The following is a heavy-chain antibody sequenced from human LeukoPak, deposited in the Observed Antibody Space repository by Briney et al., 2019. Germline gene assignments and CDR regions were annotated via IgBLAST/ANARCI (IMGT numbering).Heavy chain of an antibody. CDR1: GFTFDDYG. J-gene: IGHJ4*02. V-gene: IGHV3-20*04. D-gene: IGHD3-22*01. CDR2: INWNGGST. Sequence: PGGSLRLSCAASGFTFDDYGMSWVRQAPGKGLEWVSGINWNGGSTGYADSVKGRFTISRDNAKNSLYLQMNSLRAEDTALYYCARDHGYDSRGYYAYWGQGTLVTVSS. CDR3: ARDHGYDSRGYYAY.